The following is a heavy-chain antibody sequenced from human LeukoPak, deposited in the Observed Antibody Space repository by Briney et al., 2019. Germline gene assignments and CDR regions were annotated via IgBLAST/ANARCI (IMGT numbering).Heavy chain of an antibody. V-gene: IGHV1-2*04. CDR1: GYTFTGYY. J-gene: IGHJ3*02. CDR3: ARVMAAAGTPHAFDI. CDR2: INPNSGGT. D-gene: IGHD6-13*01. Sequence: GASVKVSCKASGYTFTGYYMHWVRQAPGQGLEWMGWINPNSGGTNYAQKFQGWVTMTRDTSISTAYMELSRLRSDDTAVYYCARVMAAAGTPHAFDIWGQGTMVTVSS.